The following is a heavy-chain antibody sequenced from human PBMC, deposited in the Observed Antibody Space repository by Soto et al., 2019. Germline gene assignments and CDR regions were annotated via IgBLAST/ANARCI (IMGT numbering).Heavy chain of an antibody. CDR1: GYTFTSYG. CDR2: ISAYNGNT. D-gene: IGHD1-26*01. V-gene: IGHV1-18*01. J-gene: IGHJ1*01. Sequence: QVQLVQSGAEVKKPGASVKVSCKASGYTFTSYGISWVRQAPGQGLEWMGWISAYNGNTNYAQKLQGRVTMTTDTSTSTAYMERRSVRSDDTAVYYCARGRVGATRSEYFQHWGQGTLVTVSS. CDR3: ARGRVGATRSEYFQH.